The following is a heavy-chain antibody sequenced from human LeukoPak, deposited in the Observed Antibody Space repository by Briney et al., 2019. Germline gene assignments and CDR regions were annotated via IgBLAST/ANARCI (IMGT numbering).Heavy chain of an antibody. CDR3: AIGWEQHRFGY. V-gene: IGHV3-23*01. CDR2: ISNSGDTT. D-gene: IGHD1-26*01. J-gene: IGHJ4*02. CDR1: GFTFRSYA. Sequence: QPGGSLRLSCAASGFTFRSYAMNWVRQAPGKGLEWVSGISNSGDTTYYADSVKGRFSISRDNSENTLYLQMDSLRAEDTAVYYCAIGWEQHRFGYWGQGTLVTVSS.